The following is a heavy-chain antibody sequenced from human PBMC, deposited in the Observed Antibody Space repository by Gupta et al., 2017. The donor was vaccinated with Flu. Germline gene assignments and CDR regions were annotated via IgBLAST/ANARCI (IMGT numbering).Heavy chain of an antibody. D-gene: IGHD2-15*01. V-gene: IGHV3-9*01. J-gene: IGHJ4*02. CDR3: ARSERAKGYYFDY. CDR1: GFAFFEYS. CDR2: ISWDSVYI. Sequence: EVHLVESGGGLVQPGRSLRLSCEASGFAFFEYSMHWVRQAPGKGLEWVSGISWDSVYIGYADSVKGRFTISRDNGKNSLYLQMNSLGAEDTALYYCARSERAKGYYFDYWGQGNQGTVSS.